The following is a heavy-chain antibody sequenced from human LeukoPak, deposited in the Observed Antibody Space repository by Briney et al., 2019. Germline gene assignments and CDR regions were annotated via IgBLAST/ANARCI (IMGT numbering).Heavy chain of an antibody. V-gene: IGHV1-18*01. CDR3: ARERAYSGSPNPFDY. J-gene: IGHJ4*02. CDR2: ISAYNGNT. D-gene: IGHD1-26*01. CDR1: GYTFTSYG. Sequence: ASVKVSCKASGYTFTSYGISWVRQAPGQGLEWMGCISAYNGNTNYAQKLQGRVTMTTDTSTSTAYMELRSLRSEDTAVYYCARERAYSGSPNPFDYWGQGTLVTVSS.